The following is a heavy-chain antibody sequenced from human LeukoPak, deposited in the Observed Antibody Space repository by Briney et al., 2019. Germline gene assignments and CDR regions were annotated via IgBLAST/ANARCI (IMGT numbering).Heavy chain of an antibody. D-gene: IGHD4-17*01. CDR3: TSYRLLGDNGDATHY. CDR2: IIPILGIA. V-gene: IGHV1-69*04. Sequence: SVKVSCKASGGTFSNYAISWVRQAPGQGLEWMGRIIPILGIANYAQKFQGRVTITADKSTSTAYMELSSLRSEDTAVYYCTSYRLLGDNGDATHYWGQGTLVTVSS. J-gene: IGHJ4*02. CDR1: GGTFSNYA.